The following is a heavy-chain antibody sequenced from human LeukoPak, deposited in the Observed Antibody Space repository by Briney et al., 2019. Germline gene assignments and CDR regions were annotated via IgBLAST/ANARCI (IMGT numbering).Heavy chain of an antibody. J-gene: IGHJ4*02. CDR3: ATISFSVSYYYDSSGYYRELDY. D-gene: IGHD3-22*01. Sequence: PGGSLRLSCAASGFTFSSYGMHWVRQAPGKGLELVAFIRYDGSNKYYADSVKGRFTISRDNSKNTLYLQMNSLRAEDTAVYYCATISFSVSYYYDSSGYYRELDYWGQGTLVTVSS. CDR2: IRYDGSNK. V-gene: IGHV3-30*02. CDR1: GFTFSSYG.